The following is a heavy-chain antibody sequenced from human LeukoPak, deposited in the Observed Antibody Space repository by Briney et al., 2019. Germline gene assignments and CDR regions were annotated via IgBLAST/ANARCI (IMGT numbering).Heavy chain of an antibody. CDR1: GFTFSSYA. CDR3: AKVGAYYYDTSAYYPPHFDY. CDR2: TSGSGDTT. Sequence: GGSLRLSCAASGFTFSSYAMSWVRQAPGQGLEWVSLTSGSGDTTYYADSVKGRFTISRVNSKNTLDLQMNSLRAEDTAVYYCAKVGAYYYDTSAYYPPHFDYWGQGTLVTVSS. V-gene: IGHV3-23*01. D-gene: IGHD3-22*01. J-gene: IGHJ4*02.